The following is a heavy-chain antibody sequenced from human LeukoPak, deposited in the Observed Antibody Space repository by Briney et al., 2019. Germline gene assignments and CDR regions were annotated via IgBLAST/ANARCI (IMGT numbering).Heavy chain of an antibody. CDR3: ARVGSDFWSGYHFDY. Sequence: GGSLRLSCAASGFTFSSYSMNWVRQAPGKGLEWVSSISSSSSYIYYADSVKGRFTISRDNAKNSLYLQMNSLRAEDTAVYYCARVGSDFWSGYHFDYWGQGTLVTVSS. J-gene: IGHJ4*02. CDR1: GFTFSSYS. V-gene: IGHV3-21*01. D-gene: IGHD3-3*01. CDR2: ISSSSSYI.